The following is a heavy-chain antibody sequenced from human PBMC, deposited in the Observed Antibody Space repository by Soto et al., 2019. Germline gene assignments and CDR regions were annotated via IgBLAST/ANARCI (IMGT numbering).Heavy chain of an antibody. CDR1: GGTFSSYA. CDR3: ARLILGYYYMDV. D-gene: IGHD3-16*01. V-gene: IGHV1-69*13. J-gene: IGHJ6*03. Sequence: SVKVSCKASGGTFSSYAISWVRQAPGQGLEWMGGIIPIFGTANYAQKFQGRVTITADESTSTAYMELSSLRSEDTAMYYCARLILGYYYMDVWGKGTTVTVSS. CDR2: IIPIFGTA.